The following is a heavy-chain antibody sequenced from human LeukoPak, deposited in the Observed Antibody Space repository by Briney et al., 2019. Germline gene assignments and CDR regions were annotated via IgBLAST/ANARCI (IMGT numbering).Heavy chain of an antibody. CDR1: GGSISSGGYY. D-gene: IGHD3-16*01. V-gene: IGHV4-30-2*01. CDR2: IYHSGST. Sequence: SQTLSLTCTVSGGSISSGGYYWSWIRQPPGKGLEWIGYIYHSGSTYYNPSLKSRVTISVDRSKNQFSLKLSSVTAADTAVYYCARERRNFGGYYFDYWGQGTLVTVSS. J-gene: IGHJ4*02. CDR3: ARERRNFGGYYFDY.